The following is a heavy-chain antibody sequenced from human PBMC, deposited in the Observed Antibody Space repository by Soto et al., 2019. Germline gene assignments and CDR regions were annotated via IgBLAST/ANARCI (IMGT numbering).Heavy chain of an antibody. CDR3: ASELLWVGELFDSGDY. CDR2: ISYDGSNK. D-gene: IGHD3-10*01. J-gene: IGHJ4*02. CDR1: GFTFSSYA. Sequence: QVQLVESGGGVVQPGRSLRLSCAASGFTFSSYAMHWVRQAPGKGLEWVAVISYDGSNKYYADSVKGRFTISRDNSKNTLYLQMNSLRAEDTAVYYCASELLWVGELFDSGDYWGQGTLVTVSS. V-gene: IGHV3-30-3*01.